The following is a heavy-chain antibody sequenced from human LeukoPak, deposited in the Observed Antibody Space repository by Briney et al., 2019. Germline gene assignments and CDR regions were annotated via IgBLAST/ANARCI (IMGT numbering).Heavy chain of an antibody. Sequence: SETLSLTCTVSGGSISSYSWSWIRQPAGEGLEWIGRIFTSGYTNYNPSLKSRVTISLDTSRNQFSLKLNSVTAADTAVYYCARETSQKGAHYMDVWGKGTTVTISS. CDR2: IFTSGYT. D-gene: IGHD3-16*01. CDR3: ARETSQKGAHYMDV. CDR1: GGSISSYS. J-gene: IGHJ6*03. V-gene: IGHV4-4*07.